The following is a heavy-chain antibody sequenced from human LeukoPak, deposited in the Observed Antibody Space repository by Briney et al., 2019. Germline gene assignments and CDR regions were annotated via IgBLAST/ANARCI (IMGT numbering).Heavy chain of an antibody. CDR2: IYYSGST. CDR1: GGSISSSSYY. V-gene: IGHV4-39*07. CDR3: ARDKGYGDYGIAY. Sequence: SETLSLTCTVSGGSISSSSYYWGWIRQPPGKGLEWIGSIYYSGSTYYNPSLKSRVTISVDTSKNQFSLKLSSVTAADTAVYYCARDKGYGDYGIAYWGQGTLVTVSS. J-gene: IGHJ4*02. D-gene: IGHD4-17*01.